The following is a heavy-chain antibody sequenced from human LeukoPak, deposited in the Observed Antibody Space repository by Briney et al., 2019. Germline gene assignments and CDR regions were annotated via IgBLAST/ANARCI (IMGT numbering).Heavy chain of an antibody. J-gene: IGHJ4*02. V-gene: IGHV3-23*01. Sequence: AGGSLRLSCAASGFTFSTYAVNWVRQAPGKGLEWVSTISGSGDSTYYADSVKGRFTISRDNSKDTLYLQMSSVRVDDTAVYYXXXXXXXXXXXXXFYWGYYFDSWGQGILVTVST. CDR1: GFTFSTYA. CDR2: ISGSGDST. D-gene: IGHD7-27*01. CDR3: XXXXXXXXXXXXFYWGYYFDS.